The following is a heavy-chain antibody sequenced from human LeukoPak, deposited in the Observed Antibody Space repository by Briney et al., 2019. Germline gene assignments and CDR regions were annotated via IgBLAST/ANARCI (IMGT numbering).Heavy chain of an antibody. CDR3: ASTERLRLGELSS. V-gene: IGHV4-39*07. Sequence: SETLSLTCTVSGGSISSSSYYWGWIRQPPGKGLEWIGSIYHSGSTYYNPSLKSRVTISVDASKNQFSLKLSPVTAADTAVYYCASTERLRLGELSSWGQGTLVTVSS. CDR2: IYHSGST. D-gene: IGHD3-16*02. CDR1: GGSISSSSYY. J-gene: IGHJ5*02.